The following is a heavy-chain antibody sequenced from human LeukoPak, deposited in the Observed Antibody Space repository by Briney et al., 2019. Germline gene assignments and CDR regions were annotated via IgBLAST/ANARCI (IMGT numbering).Heavy chain of an antibody. CDR2: INHSGST. J-gene: IGHJ5*02. Sequence: ETSETLSLTCAVYGGSFSGYYWGWIRQPPGKGLEWIGEINHSGSTNYNPSLKSRVTISVDTSKNQFSLKLSSVTAADTAVYYCARTVAGTGPRPAWGQGTLVTVSS. CDR3: ARTVAGTGPRPA. V-gene: IGHV4-34*01. D-gene: IGHD6-19*01. CDR1: GGSFSGYY.